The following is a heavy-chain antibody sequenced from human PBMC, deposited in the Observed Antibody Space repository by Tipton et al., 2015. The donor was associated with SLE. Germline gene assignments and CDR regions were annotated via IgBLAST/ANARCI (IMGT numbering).Heavy chain of an antibody. CDR2: IYHSGRT. V-gene: IGHV4-30-2*01. D-gene: IGHD1-14*01. CDR1: GFTFRSYA. CDR3: GREEPGFVDV. J-gene: IGHJ2*01. Sequence: LRLSCAASGFTFRSYAMSWVRQAPGKGLEWIGYIYHSGRTYYNPSLESRVTMSVDKSMSQFSLKLSSVTPADTAVYFCGREEPGFVDVWGRGTLVTVSS.